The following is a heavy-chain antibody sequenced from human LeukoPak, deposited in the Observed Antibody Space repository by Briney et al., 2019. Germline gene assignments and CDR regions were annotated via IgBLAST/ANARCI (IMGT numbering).Heavy chain of an antibody. V-gene: IGHV3-74*01. CDR3: ARGDCSGGMCRFILDY. Sequence: GGSLRLSCAASGFIFSNFWMHWVRQVPGKGLVWVSHINSDGRTTDYADSVRGRFTISRDNAKNSLYLQMNSLRAEDTAVYYCARGDCSGGMCRFILDYWGQGTLVTVSS. J-gene: IGHJ4*02. CDR2: INSDGRTT. CDR1: GFIFSNFW. D-gene: IGHD2-15*01.